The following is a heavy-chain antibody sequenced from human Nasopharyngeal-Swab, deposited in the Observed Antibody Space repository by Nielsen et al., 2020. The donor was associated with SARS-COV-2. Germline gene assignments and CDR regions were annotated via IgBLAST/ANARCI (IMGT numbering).Heavy chain of an antibody. CDR3: ARSTYYYDSSGHSFDY. CDR1: GYTFTSYA. V-gene: IGHV1-3*01. CDR2: INAGNGNT. J-gene: IGHJ4*02. Sequence: ASVKVSCKASGYTFTSYAMHWVRQAPGQRLEWMGWINAGNGNTKYSQKFQGRVTITRDTSASTAYMELSSLRSEDTAVYYCARSTYYYDSSGHSFDYWGQGTLVTVSS. D-gene: IGHD3-22*01.